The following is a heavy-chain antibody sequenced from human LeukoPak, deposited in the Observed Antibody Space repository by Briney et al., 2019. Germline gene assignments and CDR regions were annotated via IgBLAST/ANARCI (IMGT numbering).Heavy chain of an antibody. V-gene: IGHV3-33*01. CDR3: ARVTYYYDSSGYFIFDY. Sequence: GRSLRLSRAASGFTFSSYGMHWVRQAPGKGLEWVAVIWYDGSNKYYADSVKGRFTISRDNSKNTLYLQMNSLRAEDTAVYYCARVTYYYDSSGYFIFDYWGQGTLVTVSS. J-gene: IGHJ4*02. D-gene: IGHD3-22*01. CDR2: IWYDGSNK. CDR1: GFTFSSYG.